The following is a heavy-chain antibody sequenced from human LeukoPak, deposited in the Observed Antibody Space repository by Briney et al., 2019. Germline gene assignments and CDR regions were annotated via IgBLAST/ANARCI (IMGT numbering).Heavy chain of an antibody. CDR2: ISYDGSNK. Sequence: PGGSLRLSCAASGFTFSSYGMHWVRQAPGKGLEWVAVISYDGSNKYYADSVKGRFTISRDNSKNTLYLQMNSLRAEDTAVYYCAKLGYCSSTSCSHFDYWGQGTLVTVSS. J-gene: IGHJ4*02. D-gene: IGHD2-2*01. CDR1: GFTFSSYG. CDR3: AKLGYCSSTSCSHFDY. V-gene: IGHV3-30*18.